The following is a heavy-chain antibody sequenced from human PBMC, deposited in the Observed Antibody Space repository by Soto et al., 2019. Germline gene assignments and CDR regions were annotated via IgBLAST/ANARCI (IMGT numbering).Heavy chain of an antibody. CDR3: ARRIGYWGVLGGLDY. J-gene: IGHJ4*02. CDR2: TTPVLDKR. V-gene: IGHV1-69*01. Sequence: QVQLVQSWPEVKKPGSAVKVSCKASGGTFKMYAMNWVRQAPGQGLEGIGGTTPVLDKRNYAQKCQGRFTITVDESTGTSYMDLSSLRYDYTGVYYCARRIGYWGVLGGLDYWGQGTLVTVSS. D-gene: IGHD2-2*03. CDR1: GGTFKMYA.